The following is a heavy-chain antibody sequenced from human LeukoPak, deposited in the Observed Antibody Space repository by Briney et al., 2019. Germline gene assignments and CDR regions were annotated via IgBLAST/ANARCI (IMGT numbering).Heavy chain of an antibody. D-gene: IGHD5-18*01. CDR1: GFTFSSYG. Sequence: GGTLRLSCAASGFTFSSYGMSWVRQAPGKGLEWVSAISGSGGSTYYADSVKGRFTISRDNAKNSLYLQMNSLRAEDTAVYYCATSPGTAMVYYYMDVWGKGTTVTISS. CDR2: ISGSGGST. V-gene: IGHV3-23*01. J-gene: IGHJ6*03. CDR3: ATSPGTAMVYYYMDV.